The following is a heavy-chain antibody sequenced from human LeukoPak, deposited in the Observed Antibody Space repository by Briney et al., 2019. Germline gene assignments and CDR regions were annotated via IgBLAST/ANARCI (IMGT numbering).Heavy chain of an antibody. CDR2: IGTAGEP. J-gene: IGHJ4*02. D-gene: IGHD3-22*01. Sequence: GESLSLSCAPSGFTFSSYEVQCVRHAAEKCLEWVSAIGTAGEPSFPGSVKGRLTISREHAQDSSYLQMDSLKARATAVFYCARGDSSGYYQTSFDYWGQGTLVTVSS. CDR3: ARGDSSGYYQTSFDY. CDR1: GFTFSSYE. V-gene: IGHV3-13*04.